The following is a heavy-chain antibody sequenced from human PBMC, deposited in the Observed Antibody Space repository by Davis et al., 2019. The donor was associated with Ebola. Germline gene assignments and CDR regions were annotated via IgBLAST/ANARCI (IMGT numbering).Heavy chain of an antibody. V-gene: IGHV3-73*01. CDR2: IRSKANSYAT. Sequence: GGSLRLSCAASGFTFSGSAMHWVRQASGKGLEWVGRIRSKANSYATAYAASVKGRFTISRDDSKNTAYLQMNSLKTEDTAVYYCTTTPGNIVATNYYYYYGMDVWGQGTTVTVSS. J-gene: IGHJ6*02. CDR3: TTTPGNIVATNYYYYYGMDV. CDR1: GFTFSGSA. D-gene: IGHD5-12*01.